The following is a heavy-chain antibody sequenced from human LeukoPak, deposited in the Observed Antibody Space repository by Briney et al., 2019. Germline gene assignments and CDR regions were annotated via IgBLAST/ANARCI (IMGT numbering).Heavy chain of an antibody. V-gene: IGHV4-34*01. CDR2: INHGGIT. CDR1: GGSFSGYY. J-gene: IGHJ5*01. D-gene: IGHD5-18*01. CDR3: ARGLRGYSYGNWFDS. Sequence: PSETLSLTCAVEGGSFSGYYWSWIRQPPGKGLERIGEINHGGITTYNPSLRSRVSISIDTSKMQFSLKLRAVTAADRAVYYCARGLRGYSYGNWFDSWGQGTLVTVSS.